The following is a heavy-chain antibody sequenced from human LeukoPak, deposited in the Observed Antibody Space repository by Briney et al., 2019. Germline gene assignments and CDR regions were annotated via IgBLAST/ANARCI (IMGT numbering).Heavy chain of an antibody. Sequence: GGSLRLSCAASGFTFSSYEMNWVRQAPGKGLEWVSYIRSSGSGTYYADSAKGRFTISRDNAKNSLYLQMNSLRGEDTAVYYCATARGGLGYCSGGSCSLFDYWGQGTLVTVSS. CDR3: ATARGGLGYCSGGSCSLFDY. CDR1: GFTFSSYE. J-gene: IGHJ4*02. CDR2: IRSSGSGT. D-gene: IGHD2-15*01. V-gene: IGHV3-48*03.